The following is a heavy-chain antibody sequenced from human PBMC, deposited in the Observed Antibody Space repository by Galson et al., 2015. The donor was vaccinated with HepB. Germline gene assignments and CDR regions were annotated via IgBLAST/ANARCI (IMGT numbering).Heavy chain of an antibody. CDR3: ARVSSEEELNIRGRIGY. D-gene: IGHD3-10*01. CDR2: INHSGST. V-gene: IGHV4-34*01. J-gene: IGHJ4*02. Sequence: SETLSLTCTVYGGSFSGYYWSWIRQPPGKGLEWIGEINHSGSTNYNPSLKSRVTISVDTSKNQFSLKLSSVTAADTAVYYCARVSSEEELNIRGRIGYWGQGTLVTVTS. CDR1: GGSFSGYY.